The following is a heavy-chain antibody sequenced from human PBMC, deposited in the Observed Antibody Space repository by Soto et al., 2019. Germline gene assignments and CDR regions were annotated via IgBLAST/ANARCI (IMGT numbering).Heavy chain of an antibody. V-gene: IGHV4-4*02. CDR3: ARASPVVTDV. J-gene: IGHJ6*02. D-gene: IGHD5-18*01. CDR2: IYHSGST. Sequence: PSETLSLTCAVSGGSISSSNWWSWVRQPPGKGLEWIGEIYHSGSTNYNPSLKSRVTISVDTSKNQFSLKLSSVTAADTAVYYCARASPVVTDVWGQGTTVTSP. CDR1: GGSISSSNW.